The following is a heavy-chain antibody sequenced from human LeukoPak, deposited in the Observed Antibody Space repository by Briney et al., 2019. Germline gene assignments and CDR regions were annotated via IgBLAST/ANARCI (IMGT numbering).Heavy chain of an antibody. Sequence: GESLKISCKGSGYSFTSYWIGWVRQMPGKGLEWMGIIYPGDSDTRYSPSFQGQVTISADKSISTAYLQWSSLKASDTAMYYCASRGHYYDSSGYNWFDPWGQGTLVTVSS. V-gene: IGHV5-51*01. CDR1: GYSFTSYW. CDR3: ASRGHYYDSSGYNWFDP. CDR2: IYPGDSDT. J-gene: IGHJ5*02. D-gene: IGHD3-22*01.